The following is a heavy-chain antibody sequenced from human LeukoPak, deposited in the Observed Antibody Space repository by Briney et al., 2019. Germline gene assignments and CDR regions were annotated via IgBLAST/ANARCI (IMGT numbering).Heavy chain of an antibody. Sequence: PSETLSLTCTVSGGSISSSSYYWGWIRQPPGKGLEWIGSIYYSGSTYYNPSLKGRVTISVDTSKNQFSLKLSSVTAADTAVYYCASTYYYDSSGYYYWQFDYWGQGTLVTVSS. D-gene: IGHD3-22*01. V-gene: IGHV4-39*07. J-gene: IGHJ4*02. CDR2: IYYSGST. CDR3: ASTYYYDSSGYYYWQFDY. CDR1: GGSISSSSYY.